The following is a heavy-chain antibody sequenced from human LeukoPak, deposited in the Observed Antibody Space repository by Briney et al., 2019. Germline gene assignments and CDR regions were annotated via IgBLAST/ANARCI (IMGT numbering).Heavy chain of an antibody. Sequence: GASXKVSCKASGGTFISYAISWVRQAPGQGLEWRGGIIPIFGTANYAQKFQGRVTITTDESTSTAYMELSSLRSEDTAVYYCASLSGWFDYWGQGTLVTVSS. D-gene: IGHD6-19*01. J-gene: IGHJ4*02. CDR3: ASLSGWFDY. CDR1: GGTFISYA. CDR2: IIPIFGTA. V-gene: IGHV1-69*05.